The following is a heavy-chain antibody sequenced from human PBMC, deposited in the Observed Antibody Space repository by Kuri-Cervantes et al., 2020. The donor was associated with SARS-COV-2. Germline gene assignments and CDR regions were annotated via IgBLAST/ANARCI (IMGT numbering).Heavy chain of an antibody. D-gene: IGHD4-17*01. CDR2: IYSGGST. J-gene: IGHJ4*02. V-gene: IGHV3-66*01. Sequence: GESLKISCAASGFTFSSYAMSWVRQAPGKGLEWVSVIYSGGSTYYADSVKGRFTISRDNSKNTLYLQMNSLRAEDTAVYYCARDYGDYSWGQGTLVTVSS. CDR3: ARDYGDYS. CDR1: GFTFSSYA.